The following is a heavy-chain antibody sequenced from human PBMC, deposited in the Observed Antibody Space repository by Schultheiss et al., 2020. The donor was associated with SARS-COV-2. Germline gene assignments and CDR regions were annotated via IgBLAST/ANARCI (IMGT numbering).Heavy chain of an antibody. V-gene: IGHV3-33*01. CDR2: IWYDGSNK. Sequence: GGSLRLSCAASGFTFSRYGIHWVRQAPGKGLEWVTVIWYDGSNKYYADSVKGRFTGDNSKSTLYLQMNSLRDEDTAAYYCAREMGNDLYFDYWGQGTLVTVSS. CDR3: AREMGNDLYFDY. CDR1: GFTFSRYG. J-gene: IGHJ4*02. D-gene: IGHD7-27*01.